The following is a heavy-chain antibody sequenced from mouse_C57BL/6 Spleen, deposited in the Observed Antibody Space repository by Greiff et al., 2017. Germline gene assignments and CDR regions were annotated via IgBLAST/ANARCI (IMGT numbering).Heavy chain of an antibody. CDR3: AVYDGYQYYFDY. CDR2: IYPGSGNT. Sequence: VQLQQSGAELVRPGASVKLSCKASGYTFTDYYINWVKQRPGQGLEWIARIYPGSGNTYYNEKFKGKATLTAEKSSSTAYMQLSSLTSEDSAVYFCAVYDGYQYYFDYWGQGTTLTVSS. J-gene: IGHJ2*01. V-gene: IGHV1-76*01. D-gene: IGHD2-3*01. CDR1: GYTFTDYY.